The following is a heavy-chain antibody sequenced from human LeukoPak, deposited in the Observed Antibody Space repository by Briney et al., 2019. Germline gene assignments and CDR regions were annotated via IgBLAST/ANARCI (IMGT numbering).Heavy chain of an antibody. CDR2: ISSSSSNI. J-gene: IGHJ4*02. CDR1: GFTFSSYS. CDR3: ARDKRQASGRGLDH. Sequence: GGSLRLSCAASGFTFSSYSMNWVRQAPGKGLEWVSSISSSSSNIYYADSVKGRFTISRDNAKNSLYLQMNSLRAEDTAVYYCARDKRQASGRGLDHWGQGTLVTVSS. V-gene: IGHV3-21*01. D-gene: IGHD1-1*01.